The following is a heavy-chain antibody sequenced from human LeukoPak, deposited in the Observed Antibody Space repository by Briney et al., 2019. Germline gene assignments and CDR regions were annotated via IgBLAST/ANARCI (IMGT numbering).Heavy chain of an antibody. J-gene: IGHJ4*02. CDR2: IYSSGST. Sequence: PSQTLSLTCTVSGDSISSSSYYWAWIRQPAGTGLEWIGRIYSSGSTNYNPSLRSRVTISVDTSRNQFSLKLSSVTAGDTAVYYCARAYSYGFFDYWGQGTLVTVSS. V-gene: IGHV4-61*02. CDR3: ARAYSYGFFDY. D-gene: IGHD5-18*01. CDR1: GDSISSSSYY.